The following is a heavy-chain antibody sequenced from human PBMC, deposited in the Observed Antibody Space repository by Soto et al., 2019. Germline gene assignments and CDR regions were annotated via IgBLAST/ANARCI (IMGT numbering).Heavy chain of an antibody. CDR2: IIPIFGTA. Sequence: QVQLVQSGAEVRKPGSSVKVSCKASGGTFSSYAISWVRQAPGQGLEWMGGIIPIFGTANYAQKFQGRVTLTADESTSTAYTELGRRIYEHKAVYYCARGPPTKYDILTGYQAPYYYYGMDVWGQGTTVTVSS. V-gene: IGHV1-69*01. J-gene: IGHJ6*02. CDR3: ARGPPTKYDILTGYQAPYYYYGMDV. CDR1: GGTFSSYA. D-gene: IGHD3-9*01.